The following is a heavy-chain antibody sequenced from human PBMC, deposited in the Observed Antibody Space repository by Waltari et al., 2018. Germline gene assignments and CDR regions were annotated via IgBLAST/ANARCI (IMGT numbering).Heavy chain of an antibody. CDR2: IYTSGST. D-gene: IGHD1-26*01. V-gene: IGHV4-61*02. CDR1: GGSISSGSYY. J-gene: IGHJ4*02. CDR3: AVLRGKRFDY. Sequence: QVQLQESGPGLVKPSQTLSLTCTVSGGSISSGSYYWSWIRQPAGKGLEWIGRIYTSGSTNYNPSLKSRVTISVDTSKNQFSLKLSSVTAADTAVYYCAVLRGKRFDYWGQGTLVTVSS.